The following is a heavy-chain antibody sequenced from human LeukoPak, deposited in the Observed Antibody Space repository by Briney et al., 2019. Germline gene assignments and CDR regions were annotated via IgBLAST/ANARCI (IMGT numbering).Heavy chain of an antibody. V-gene: IGHV1-69*06. J-gene: IGHJ6*04. CDR3: ASRWPVLGMDV. CDR1: GGTFSSYA. Sequence: GASVKVSCKASGGTFSSYAISWVRQAPGQGLEWMGGIIPIFGTANYAQKFQGRVTITSDKSTSTAYMELSSLRSEDTAVYYCASRWPVLGMDVWGKGTTVTVSS. CDR2: IIPIFGTA. D-gene: IGHD5-24*01.